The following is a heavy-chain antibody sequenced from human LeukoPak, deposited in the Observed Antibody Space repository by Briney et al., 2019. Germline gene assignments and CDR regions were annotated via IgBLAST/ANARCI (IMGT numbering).Heavy chain of an antibody. CDR3: ARHGPSNFDWFDP. Sequence: GESLKISCKGSGYSFTSYWIGWVRQMPGKGLERMGIIYPGDSDTRYSPSFQGHVTISADKSISTAYLQWSSLKASDTAMYFCARHGPSNFDWFDPWGQGTLVTVSS. CDR2: IYPGDSDT. D-gene: IGHD4-11*01. J-gene: IGHJ5*02. CDR1: GYSFTSYW. V-gene: IGHV5-51*01.